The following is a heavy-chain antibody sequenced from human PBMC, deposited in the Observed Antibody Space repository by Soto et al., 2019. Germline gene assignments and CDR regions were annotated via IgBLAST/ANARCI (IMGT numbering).Heavy chain of an antibody. D-gene: IGHD6-13*01. CDR1: GGSISSSSYY. CDR3: ARRQSSSWYGL. V-gene: IGHV4-39*01. CDR2: IYYSGST. J-gene: IGHJ4*02. Sequence: QLQLQESGPGLVKPSETLSLTCTVSGGSISSSSYYWGGIRQPPGKGLEWSGSIYYSGSTYYNPSLKSRVTISVDTSKNQFSRKLSSVTAADTAVYYCARRQSSSWYGLWGQGTLVTVSA.